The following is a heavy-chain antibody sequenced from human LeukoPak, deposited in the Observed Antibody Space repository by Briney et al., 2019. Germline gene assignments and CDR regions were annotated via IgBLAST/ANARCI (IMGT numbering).Heavy chain of an antibody. CDR2: IYHSGST. V-gene: IGHV4-38-2*01. D-gene: IGHD3-22*01. CDR3: ARLLQSEWLLLRGYYYYYMDV. Sequence: TSETLSLTCAVSGYSICSGYYWGWIRQPPGKGLEWIGSIYHSGSTYYNPSLKSRVTISVDTSKNQFSLKLSSVTAADTAVYYCARLLQSEWLLLRGYYYYYMDVWGKGTTVTVSS. J-gene: IGHJ6*03. CDR1: GYSICSGYY.